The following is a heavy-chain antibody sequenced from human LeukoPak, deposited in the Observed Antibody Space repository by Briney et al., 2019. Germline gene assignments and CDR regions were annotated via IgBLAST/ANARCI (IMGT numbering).Heavy chain of an antibody. Sequence: ASVKVSCKASGYTFTDSYIHWVRQAPGHELEWMGWINPNSGGTNYAQKFQGRVTMTRDTSISTAYMELSRLRSDDTAVYYCAAARGWYAVDFWGQGTLVTVSS. CDR1: GYTFTDSY. CDR2: INPNSGGT. V-gene: IGHV1-2*02. D-gene: IGHD6-19*01. J-gene: IGHJ4*02. CDR3: AAARGWYAVDF.